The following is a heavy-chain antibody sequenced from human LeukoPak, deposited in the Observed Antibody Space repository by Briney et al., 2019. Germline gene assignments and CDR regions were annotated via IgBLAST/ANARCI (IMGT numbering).Heavy chain of an antibody. CDR3: ARGLIQLERPIGYSWLDY. Sequence: ASGKVSCKASGGTLSSYAISRVRQAPGQGLEWMGGIIPIFGTANYAQKFQGRVTITAVESTSTAYLELSSLRSEDTAGYYCARGLIQLERPIGYSWLDYWGQGTLVSVSS. CDR1: GGTLSSYA. CDR2: IIPIFGTA. J-gene: IGHJ4*02. D-gene: IGHD1-1*01. V-gene: IGHV1-69*01.